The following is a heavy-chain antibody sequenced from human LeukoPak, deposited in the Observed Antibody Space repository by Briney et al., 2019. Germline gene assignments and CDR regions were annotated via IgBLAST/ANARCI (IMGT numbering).Heavy chain of an antibody. CDR3: ARRDGYYYDSSGHGAFDI. J-gene: IGHJ3*02. Sequence: SETLSLTCTVSGGSISSSSYYWGWIRQPPGKGLEWIGSIYYSGSTYYNPSLKSRVTISVDTSKNQFSLKLSSVTAADTAVYYCARRDGYYYDSSGHGAFDIWGQGTMVTVSS. V-gene: IGHV4-39*01. CDR2: IYYSGST. D-gene: IGHD3-22*01. CDR1: GGSISSSSYY.